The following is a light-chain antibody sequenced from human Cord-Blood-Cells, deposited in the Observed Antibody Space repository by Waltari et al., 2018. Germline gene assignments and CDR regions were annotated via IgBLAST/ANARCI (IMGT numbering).Light chain of an antibody. Sequence: DIVMTQSPDSLAVSLGWRATINCTSSPSVLYSSNNKNYLAWYQQKPGQPPKLLIYWASTRESGVPDRFSGSGSGTDFTLTISSLQAEDVAVYYCQQYYSTPYTFGQGTKLEIK. CDR3: QQYYSTPYT. CDR1: PSVLYSSNNKNY. CDR2: WAS. J-gene: IGKJ2*01. V-gene: IGKV4-1*01.